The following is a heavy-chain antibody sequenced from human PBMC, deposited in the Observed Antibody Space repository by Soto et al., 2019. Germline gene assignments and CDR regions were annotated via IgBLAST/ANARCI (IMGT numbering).Heavy chain of an antibody. CDR2: IKQDGSEK. V-gene: IGHV3-7*05. Sequence: PGGSLRLSCAASGFTFSSYWMSWVRQAPGKGLEWVANIKQDGSEKYYVDSVKGRFTISRDNAKNSLYLQMNSLRAEDTAVYYCARDPYDFWSGSWEGYFDYWGQGTLVTVSS. D-gene: IGHD3-3*01. CDR1: GFTFSSYW. J-gene: IGHJ4*02. CDR3: ARDPYDFWSGSWEGYFDY.